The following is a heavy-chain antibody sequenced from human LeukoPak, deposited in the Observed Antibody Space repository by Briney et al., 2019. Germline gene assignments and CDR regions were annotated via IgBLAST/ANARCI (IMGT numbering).Heavy chain of an antibody. V-gene: IGHV1-18*01. J-gene: IGHJ4*02. Sequence: ASVRVSCESSGDTFTSYGIGWVRQAPGQGLEWLGWIGPSNGKTNYAHNVQGRITLTTDRSTNTVYMDLRSLTADDTAVYYCARGRKISAFDSWGLGTLVTVSS. CDR2: IGPSNGKT. CDR3: ARGRKISAFDS. D-gene: IGHD3-3*02. CDR1: GDTFTSYG.